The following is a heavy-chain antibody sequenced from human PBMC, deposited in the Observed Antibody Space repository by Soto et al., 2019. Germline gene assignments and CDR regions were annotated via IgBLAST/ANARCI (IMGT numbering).Heavy chain of an antibody. CDR1: GFTFISSF. V-gene: IGHV3-7*03. CDR2: INQDGGVT. J-gene: IGHJ4*02. D-gene: IGHD6-19*01. CDR3: ARYYRGSGRYFFDY. Sequence: GGSLRLSCVASGFTFISSFMGWIRQAPGKGLEWVANINQDGGVTYYVDSVEGRFTISRDNTKDSLYLQMNSLRGEDTAIYYCARYYRGSGRYFFDYWGEGTPVTVSS.